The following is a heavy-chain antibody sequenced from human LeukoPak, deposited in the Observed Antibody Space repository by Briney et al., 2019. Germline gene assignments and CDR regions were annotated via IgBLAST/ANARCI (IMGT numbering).Heavy chain of an antibody. CDR3: ARRSITIVRGEKTFDP. CDR2: IYYSGST. J-gene: IGHJ5*02. CDR1: GGSISSSSYY. V-gene: IGHV4-39*07. D-gene: IGHD3-10*01. Sequence: SETLSLTCTVSGGSISSSSYYWGWIRQPPGKGLEWIGSIYYSGSTYYNPSLKSRVTISVDTSKNQFSLKLTSVTAADTAVYYCARRSITIVRGEKTFDPWGQGTLVTVSP.